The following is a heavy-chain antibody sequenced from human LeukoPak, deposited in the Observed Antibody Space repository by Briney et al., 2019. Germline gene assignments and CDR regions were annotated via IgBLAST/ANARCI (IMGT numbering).Heavy chain of an antibody. D-gene: IGHD3-9*01. J-gene: IGHJ6*04. V-gene: IGHV1-69*04. CDR1: GGTFSSYA. CDR3: ASGGYDILTGPRYYYYGMDV. CDR2: IIPIFGIA. Sequence: SVKVSCKASGGTFSSYAISWVRQAPGQGLEWMGRIIPIFGIANYAQKFQGRVTITADKSTSTAYMELSRLRSEDTAVYYCASGGYDILTGPRYYYYGMDVWGKGTTVTVSS.